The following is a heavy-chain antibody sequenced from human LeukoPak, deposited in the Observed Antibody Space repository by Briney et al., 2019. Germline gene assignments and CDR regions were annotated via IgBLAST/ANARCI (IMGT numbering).Heavy chain of an antibody. CDR2: ISGSGRST. V-gene: IGHV3-23*01. CDR1: GFTFSSYA. D-gene: IGHD3-16*02. J-gene: IGHJ6*02. CDR3: AKALDGYNGMDV. Sequence: GGSLRLSCAASGFTFSSYAMSWVRQAPGKGLAWVSGISGSGRSTHSADSVKGRFTISRDNSKNMLYLQMNSLRAEDTALYYCAKALDGYNGMDVWGQGTRSSSP.